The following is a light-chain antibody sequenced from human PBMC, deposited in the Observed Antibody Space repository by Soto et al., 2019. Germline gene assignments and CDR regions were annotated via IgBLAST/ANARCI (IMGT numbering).Light chain of an antibody. CDR1: SSNIGNNP. V-gene: IGLV1-36*01. J-gene: IGLJ2*01. CDR2: YDD. CDR3: ASWDDNLNGPV. Sequence: QPVLTQPPSVSEAPRQRVTISCSGSSSNIGNNPVNWYQQFPGNAHKLLIYYDDMLYSGVSVRFSGSKSGTSASLAISGLQSEDEADYYCASWDDNLNGPVFGRGTKLTVL.